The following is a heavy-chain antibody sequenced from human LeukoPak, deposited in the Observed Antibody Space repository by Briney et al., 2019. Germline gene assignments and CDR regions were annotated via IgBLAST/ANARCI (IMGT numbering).Heavy chain of an antibody. V-gene: IGHV3-53*01. D-gene: IGHD1-14*01. CDR2: IYSGGST. J-gene: IGHJ6*03. Sequence: GGSLRFSCAASGFTVSSNYMSWVRQAPGKGLEWVSVIYSGGSTYYADSVKGRFTISRDNSKNTLYLQMNSLRAEDTAVYYCARATGYYYYMDVWGKGTTVTISS. CDR3: ARATGYYYYMDV. CDR1: GFTVSSNY.